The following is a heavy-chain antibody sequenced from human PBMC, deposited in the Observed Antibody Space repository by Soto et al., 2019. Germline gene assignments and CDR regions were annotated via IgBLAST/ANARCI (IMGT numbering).Heavy chain of an antibody. Sequence: QVQLVESGGGVVQPGRSLRLSCAASGFTFSSYGMHWVRQAPGKGLEWVALVTNDGSSKYYADSVKGRFTISRDNSTNTLDLEIHSLRAEDTAVYYCAKNEVEGGYGDEFFDYWGQGTLVTVSS. CDR3: AKNEVEGGYGDEFFDY. CDR2: VTNDGSSK. D-gene: IGHD4-17*01. J-gene: IGHJ4*02. CDR1: GFTFSSYG. V-gene: IGHV3-30*18.